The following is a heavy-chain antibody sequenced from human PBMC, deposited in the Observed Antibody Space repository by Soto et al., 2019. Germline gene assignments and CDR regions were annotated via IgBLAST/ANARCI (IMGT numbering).Heavy chain of an antibody. J-gene: IGHJ6*02. Sequence: SVKVSCKSPVYTLTSYYMHLVRQAPGQGLEWMGWINPNSGGTNYAEKFQGWVTMTRDTSISKPYMELSRLRSDDTAVYYCARAYYDSSGLDVWGQGTTVTAS. D-gene: IGHD3-22*01. CDR1: VYTLTSYY. CDR2: INPNSGGT. V-gene: IGHV1-2*04. CDR3: ARAYYDSSGLDV.